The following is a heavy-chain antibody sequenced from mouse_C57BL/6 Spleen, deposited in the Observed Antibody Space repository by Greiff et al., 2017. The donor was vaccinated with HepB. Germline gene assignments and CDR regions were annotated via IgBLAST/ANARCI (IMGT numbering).Heavy chain of an antibody. Sequence: QVQLQQSGAELVKPGASVKISCKASGYAFSSYWMNWVKQRPGKGLEWIGQIYPGDGDTNYNGKFKGKATMTADKSSSTAYMQLSSLTSEDSAVYFCARPEETVWFAYWGQGTLVTVSA. CDR1: GYAFSSYW. CDR2: IYPGDGDT. J-gene: IGHJ3*01. V-gene: IGHV1-80*01. CDR3: ARPEETVWFAY.